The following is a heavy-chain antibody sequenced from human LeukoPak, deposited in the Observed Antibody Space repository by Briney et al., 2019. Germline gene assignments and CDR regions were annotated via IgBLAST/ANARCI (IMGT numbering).Heavy chain of an antibody. Sequence: GGSLRLSCAASGFSFSNFWMSWVSQAPGKGLEWVANIKEDGSEQYYVDSVKGRFTISRDNAKNSLYLQMNSLRAGDTAVYYCARDQWRLFDYWGQGTLVTVSS. CDR1: GFSFSNFW. CDR3: ARDQWRLFDY. V-gene: IGHV3-7*04. CDR2: IKEDGSEQ. D-gene: IGHD2-21*02. J-gene: IGHJ4*02.